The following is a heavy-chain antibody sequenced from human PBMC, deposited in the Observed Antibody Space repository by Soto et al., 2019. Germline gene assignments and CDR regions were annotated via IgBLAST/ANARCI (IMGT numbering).Heavy chain of an antibody. CDR1: GGSITGYY. CDR2: IYYSGNT. D-gene: IGHD4-4*01. Sequence: SETLSLTCTVSGGSITGYYWSWIRQPPGKGLQWIGYIYYSGNTDYNPSLQSRVTISVDTSQNQFSLSLSSVTAADTAVYYCARDAYSNYYFDSWGQGTLVTVSS. J-gene: IGHJ4*02. V-gene: IGHV4-59*01. CDR3: ARDAYSNYYFDS.